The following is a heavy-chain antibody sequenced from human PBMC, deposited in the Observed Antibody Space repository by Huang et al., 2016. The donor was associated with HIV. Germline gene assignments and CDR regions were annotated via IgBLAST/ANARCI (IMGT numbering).Heavy chain of an antibody. D-gene: IGHD3-22*01. Sequence: QAQLMQSGPEVKKPGASVKVSCKTSGYSFTDYGITWVRQAPGQGPEWVGGISAFNGDTEIEHRLQGRVTLTTDTSTSMAYMELRSLRFDDTAVYFCARDPKYHRIGYYRQRRGIDVWGQGTMVSVSS. J-gene: IGHJ3*01. CDR2: ISAFNGDT. V-gene: IGHV1-18*01. CDR1: GYSFTDYG. CDR3: ARDPKYHRIGYYRQRRGIDV.